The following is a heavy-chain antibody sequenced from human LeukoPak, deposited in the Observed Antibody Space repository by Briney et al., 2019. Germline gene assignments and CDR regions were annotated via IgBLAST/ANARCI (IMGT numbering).Heavy chain of an antibody. CDR2: INSDGSST. Sequence: PGGSLRLSCAASGLTFSSYWMHWVCQAPGKGPVWVSRINSDGSSTYYADSVKGRFTISRDNAKNTLYLQMDSLRAEDTAVYYCARDPKQGGTYWNYFDYWGQGALVTVSP. CDR3: ARDPKQGGTYWNYFDY. D-gene: IGHD1-26*01. J-gene: IGHJ4*02. CDR1: GLTFSSYW. V-gene: IGHV3-74*01.